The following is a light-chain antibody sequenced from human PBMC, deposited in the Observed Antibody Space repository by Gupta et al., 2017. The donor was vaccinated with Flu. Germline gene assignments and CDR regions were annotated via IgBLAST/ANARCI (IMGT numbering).Light chain of an antibody. J-gene: IGLJ2*01. CDR1: KLGETY. V-gene: IGLV3-1*01. Sequence: SYDLTQPAAVSVSPGRTASITCSGDKLGETYACWYQRKPGQYPVLVIYQDTKRASGIPGRFSGSNSGNTATLTISGTQAMDEADYYCQAWDSGTVVFGGGTKLTVL. CDR2: QDT. CDR3: QAWDSGTVV.